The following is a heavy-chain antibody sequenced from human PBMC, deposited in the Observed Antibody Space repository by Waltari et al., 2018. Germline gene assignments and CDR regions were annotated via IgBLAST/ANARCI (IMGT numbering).Heavy chain of an antibody. CDR2: IYYSGST. CDR3: ARASPDYGDYVF. V-gene: IGHV4-59*11. J-gene: IGHJ4*02. Sequence: QVQLQASGPGLVKPSETLSLTCTVSGGSISSHYWSWIRQPPGKGLEWIGYIYYSGSTNYNPSLKSRVTISVDTSKNQFSLKLSSVTAADTAVYYCARASPDYGDYVFWGQGTLVTVSS. D-gene: IGHD4-17*01. CDR1: GGSISSHY.